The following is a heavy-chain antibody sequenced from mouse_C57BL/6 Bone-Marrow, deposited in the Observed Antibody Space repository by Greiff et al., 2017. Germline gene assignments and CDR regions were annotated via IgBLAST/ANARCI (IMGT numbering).Heavy chain of an antibody. CDR2: INPSSGYT. J-gene: IGHJ4*01. CDR3: ASWDALLYAMAY. CDR1: GYTFTSYT. D-gene: IGHD4-1*01. Sequence: QVQLQQSGAELARPGASVKMSCKASGYTFTSYTMHWVKQRPGQGLEWIRYINPSSGYTKYNQKFKDKATLTADKSSSTAYMQLSSLTSEDSAVYYCASWDALLYAMAYWGQGTSVTVSS. V-gene: IGHV1-4*01.